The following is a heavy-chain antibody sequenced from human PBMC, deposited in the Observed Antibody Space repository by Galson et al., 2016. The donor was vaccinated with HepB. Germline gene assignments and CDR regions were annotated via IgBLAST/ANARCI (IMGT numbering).Heavy chain of an antibody. Sequence: SLRLSCAASGVTVSNNYMSWVRQAPGRGLEWVSVIYSGGDTYYADSVKGRFTISRDSFENTVYLQMNSLRAEDTAIYYCARDTWTWNGGQGTLVTVSS. J-gene: IGHJ4*02. V-gene: IGHV3-66*01. CDR1: GVTVSNNY. CDR2: IYSGGDT. D-gene: IGHD3/OR15-3a*01. CDR3: ARDTWTWN.